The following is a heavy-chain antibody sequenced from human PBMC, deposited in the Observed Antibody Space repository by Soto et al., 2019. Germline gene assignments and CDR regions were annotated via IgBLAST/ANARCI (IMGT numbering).Heavy chain of an antibody. CDR2: SYYSGST. V-gene: IGHV4-31*03. CDR1: GDSISSGGCY. J-gene: IGHJ6*02. Sequence: QMQLQESGPGLVKPSQTLSLTCTVSGDSISSGGCYWTWIRQHPGKGLEWIGNSYYSGSTNYNPSLKRRVSISVDTSKNQFSLHLTSVTAADSAIYYCARDRVRRDDKPYGLDVWGQGTTVTVSS. CDR3: ARDRVRRDDKPYGLDV. D-gene: IGHD3-22*01.